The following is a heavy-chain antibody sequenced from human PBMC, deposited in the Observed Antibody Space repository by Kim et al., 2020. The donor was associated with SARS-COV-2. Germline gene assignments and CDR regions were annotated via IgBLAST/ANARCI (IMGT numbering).Heavy chain of an antibody. J-gene: IGHJ6*02. D-gene: IGHD2-2*01. Sequence: GESLKISCKGSGYSFTSYWISWVRQMPGKGLEWMGRIDPSDSYTNYSPSFQGHVTISADKSISTAYLQWRSLKASDTAMYYCARQDIVVVPAAYYYYGMDVWGQGTTVTVSS. CDR1: GYSFTSYW. V-gene: IGHV5-10-1*01. CDR2: IDPSDSYT. CDR3: ARQDIVVVPAAYYYYGMDV.